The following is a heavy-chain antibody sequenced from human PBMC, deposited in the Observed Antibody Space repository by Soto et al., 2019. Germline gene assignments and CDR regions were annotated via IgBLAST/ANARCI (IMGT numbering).Heavy chain of an antibody. CDR3: AKGLVVVAASPTLYNH. CDR2: VHGGGST. D-gene: IGHD2-15*01. V-gene: IGHV3-53*01. CDR1: GFTVSNNH. Sequence: GGSLRLSCAASGFTVSNNHMTWVRQAAGKGLELVSFVHGGGSTSYADSVKGRFTTSRDNSKNTLYLQMNSLRAEDTAVYYCAKGLVVVAASPTLYNHWGQGTLVTVSS. J-gene: IGHJ4*02.